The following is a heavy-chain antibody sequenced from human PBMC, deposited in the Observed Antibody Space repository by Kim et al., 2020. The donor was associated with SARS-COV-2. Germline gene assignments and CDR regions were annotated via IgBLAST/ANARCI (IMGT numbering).Heavy chain of an antibody. V-gene: IGHV3-11*01. D-gene: IGHD2-2*02. Sequence: GGSLRLSCAASGFTFSDYYMSWIRQAPGKGLEWVSYISSSGSTIYYADSVKGRFTISRDNAKNSLYLQMNSLRAEDTAVYYCASRNYCSSTSCYKERHYYYYMDVWGKGTTVTVSS. J-gene: IGHJ6*03. CDR3: ASRNYCSSTSCYKERHYYYYMDV. CDR2: ISSSGSTI. CDR1: GFTFSDYY.